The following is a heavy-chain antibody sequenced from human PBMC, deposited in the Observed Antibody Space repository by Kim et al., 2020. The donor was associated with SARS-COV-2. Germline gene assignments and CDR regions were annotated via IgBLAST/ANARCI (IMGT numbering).Heavy chain of an antibody. V-gene: IGHV1-8*01. Sequence: ASVKVSCKASGYTFTSYDINWVRQATGQGLEWMGWMNPNSGNTGYAQKFQGRVTMTRNTSISTAYMELSSLRSEDTAVYYCARGGKVPAAIWISYYYYYMDVWGKGTTVTVSS. J-gene: IGHJ6*03. CDR3: ARGGKVPAAIWISYYYYYMDV. CDR1: GYTFTSYD. CDR2: MNPNSGNT. D-gene: IGHD2-2*01.